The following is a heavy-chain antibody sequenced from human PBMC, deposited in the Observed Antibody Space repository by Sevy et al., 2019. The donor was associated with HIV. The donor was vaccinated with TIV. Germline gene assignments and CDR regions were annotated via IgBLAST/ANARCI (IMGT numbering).Heavy chain of an antibody. D-gene: IGHD3-10*01. CDR2: MNPNSGKT. Sequence: ASFKVSCKASGYTFTSYEINWVRQATGQGLEWMGWMNPNSGKTGYAQRFQGRVTMTRNTSISTAYMELSSLRSEDTAVYYCAREYYGSGMSNWFDPWGQGTLVTVSS. CDR3: AREYYGSGMSNWFDP. CDR1: GYTFTSYE. J-gene: IGHJ5*02. V-gene: IGHV1-8*01.